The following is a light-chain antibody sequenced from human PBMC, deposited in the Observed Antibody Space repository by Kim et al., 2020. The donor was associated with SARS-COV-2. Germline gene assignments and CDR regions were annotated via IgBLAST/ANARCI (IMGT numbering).Light chain of an antibody. V-gene: IGLV3-21*04. CDR1: NIGSKS. CDR2: YDS. Sequence: SYELTQPPSVSVAPGKTARITCGGNNIGSKSVHWYQQKPGQAPVLVIYYDSDRPSGIPERFSGFNSGNTAPLTISRVEAGDEADYYCQVWDSSSDHRVFG. CDR3: QVWDSSSDHRV. J-gene: IGLJ3*02.